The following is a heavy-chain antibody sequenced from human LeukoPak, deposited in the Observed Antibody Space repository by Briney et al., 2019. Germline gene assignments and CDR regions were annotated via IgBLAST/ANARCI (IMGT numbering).Heavy chain of an antibody. D-gene: IGHD2-2*01. Sequence: SGTLSLTCAVYGVSINSSSWWSWVRQSPGKGLEWIGDIGHSGSTNYNPSLKSRVTISVDTSKNQFSLKLSSVTAADTAVYYCARRSDMRCSSTSCYDRFNWFDPWGQGTLVTVSS. J-gene: IGHJ5*02. V-gene: IGHV4-4*02. CDR1: GVSINSSSW. CDR3: ARRSDMRCSSTSCYDRFNWFDP. CDR2: IGHSGST.